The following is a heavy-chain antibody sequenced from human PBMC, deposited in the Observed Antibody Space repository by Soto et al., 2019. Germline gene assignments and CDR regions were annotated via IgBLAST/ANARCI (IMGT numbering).Heavy chain of an antibody. Sequence: QVQLVESGGGVVQPERSLRLSCAASGFTFSRQAMHWVRQAPGRGLEWVAVIWYHGIDKYYADSVKGRFTISRENSKNTVYLQMNGLRGEDTAVYYCATGFLGLCTGGNCPLDYWGQGTLVTVSS. CDR2: IWYHGIDK. CDR3: ATGFLGLCTGGNCPLDY. J-gene: IGHJ4*02. D-gene: IGHD2-15*01. V-gene: IGHV3-33*01. CDR1: GFTFSRQA.